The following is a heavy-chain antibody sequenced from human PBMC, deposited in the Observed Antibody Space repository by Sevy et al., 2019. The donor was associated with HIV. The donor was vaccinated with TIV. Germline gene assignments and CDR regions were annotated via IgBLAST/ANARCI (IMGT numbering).Heavy chain of an antibody. J-gene: IGHJ5*02. V-gene: IGHV3-30*04. D-gene: IGHD2-2*01. CDR1: GFTFSSYA. CDR3: ARDRVVVVPAATRGWFDP. Sequence: GGSLRLSCAASGFTFSSYAMHWVRQAPGKGLEWVAVISYDGSNKYYADSVKGRFTISRYNSKNTLYLQMNSLRAEDTAVYYCARDRVVVVPAATRGWFDPWGQGTLVTVSS. CDR2: ISYDGSNK.